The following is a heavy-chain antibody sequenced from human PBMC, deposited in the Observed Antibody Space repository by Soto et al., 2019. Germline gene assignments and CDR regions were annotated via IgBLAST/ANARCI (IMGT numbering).Heavy chain of an antibody. Sequence: LRLSCAASGFTFSSYAMSWVRQAPGKGLEWVSAISGSGGSTYYADSVKGRFTINPDTSKNQFSLHLNSVTPEDTAVYYCARDQFLVEGPNYFDYWGQGTLVTVSS. V-gene: IGHV3-23*01. CDR2: ISGSGGST. J-gene: IGHJ4*02. CDR3: ARDQFLVEGPNYFDY. D-gene: IGHD2-15*01. CDR1: GFTFSSYA.